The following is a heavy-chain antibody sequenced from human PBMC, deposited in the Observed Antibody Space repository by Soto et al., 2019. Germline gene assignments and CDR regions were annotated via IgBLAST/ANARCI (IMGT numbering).Heavy chain of an antibody. J-gene: IGHJ4*02. D-gene: IGHD6-25*01. CDR2: INHSGST. CDR3: GRGQRGWVASVANRYFDY. CDR1: GWTFIRYY. V-gene: IGHV4-34*01. Sequence: SETLSLTCAAYGWTFIRYYWSWIRQPPGKGLEWIGEINHSGSTNYNPSLKRRVTILVDTSTNHFFLQLSTVLAADEAAYYCGRGQRGWVASVANRYFDYWGQGTLVTVS.